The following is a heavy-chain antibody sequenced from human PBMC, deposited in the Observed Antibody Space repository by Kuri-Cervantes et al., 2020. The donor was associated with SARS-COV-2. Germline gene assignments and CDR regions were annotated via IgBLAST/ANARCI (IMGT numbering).Heavy chain of an antibody. V-gene: IGHV4-59*01. CDR3: ARSQVVRHLDCSSERSYRYYMDV. J-gene: IGHJ6*04. D-gene: IGHD3-9*01. CDR2: VHSSGST. Sequence: SHGSITSNFWTWIRQPPGRGLEWIGDVHSSGSTNYSPPLESRVTISTDTSKNQFSQRLNSVTAADTAVYFCARSQVVRHLDCSSERSYRYYMDVWGKGTTVTVSS. CDR1: HGSITSNF.